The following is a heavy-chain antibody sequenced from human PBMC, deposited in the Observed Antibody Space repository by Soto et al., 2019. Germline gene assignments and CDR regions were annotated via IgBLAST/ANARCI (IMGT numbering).Heavy chain of an antibody. CDR2: IYHSGST. CDR1: GGSISSGGYS. D-gene: IGHD1-26*01. J-gene: IGHJ5*02. V-gene: IGHV4-30-2*01. CDR3: ASRPSGSGFDP. Sequence: QLQLQESGSGLVKPSQTLSLTCAVSGGSISSGGYSWSWMRQPPGKGLGCIGYIYHSGSTYYNPSPKSRVTILVDRSNNQFSPKLSSVTAADTAVYYCASRPSGSGFDPWGQGTLVTVSS.